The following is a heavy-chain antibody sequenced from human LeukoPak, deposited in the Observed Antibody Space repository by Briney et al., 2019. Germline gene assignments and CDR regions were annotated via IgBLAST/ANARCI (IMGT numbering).Heavy chain of an antibody. CDR2: IYYSGST. Sequence: PSETLSLTCTVSGGSISSYYWSWVRQPPGKGLEWIGYIYYSGSTNYNPSLKSRVTISVDTSKNQFSLKLSSVTAADTAVYYCARDGGSSWPRHQNEGYFDYWGQGTLVTVSS. CDR3: ARDGGSSWPRHQNEGYFDY. J-gene: IGHJ4*02. CDR1: GGSISSYY. V-gene: IGHV4-59*01. D-gene: IGHD6-13*01.